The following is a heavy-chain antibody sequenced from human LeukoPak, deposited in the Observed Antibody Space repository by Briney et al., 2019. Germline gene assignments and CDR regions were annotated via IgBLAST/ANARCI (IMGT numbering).Heavy chain of an antibody. CDR3: ARVYGSGSYNWFDP. CDR2: INPNSGGT. D-gene: IGHD3-10*01. CDR1: GYTFTGYY. V-gene: IGHV1-2*02. J-gene: IGHJ5*02. Sequence: ASVKVSCKASGYTFTGYYMHWVRQAPGLGLEWMGWINPNSGGTSYAQKFQGRVTMTRDTSISTAYMELSRLRSDDTAVYYCARVYGSGSYNWFDPWGQGTLVTVSS.